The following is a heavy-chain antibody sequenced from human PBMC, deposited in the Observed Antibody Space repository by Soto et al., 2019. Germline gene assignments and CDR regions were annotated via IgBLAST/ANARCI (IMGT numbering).Heavy chain of an antibody. V-gene: IGHV4-34*01. D-gene: IGHD2-2*01. Sequence: SETLSLTCAVYGGSFSGYYWSWIRQPPGKGLEWIGEINHSGSTNYNPSLKSRVTISVDTSKNQFSLKLSSVTAADTAVYYCARGDAVVPAAMVGRGYYYYYMDVWGKGTTVTVSS. CDR2: INHSGST. J-gene: IGHJ6*03. CDR1: GGSFSGYY. CDR3: ARGDAVVPAAMVGRGYYYYYMDV.